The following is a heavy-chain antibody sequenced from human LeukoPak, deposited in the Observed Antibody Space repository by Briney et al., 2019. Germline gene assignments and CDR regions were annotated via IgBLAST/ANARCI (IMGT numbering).Heavy chain of an antibody. V-gene: IGHV3-30*02. D-gene: IGHD3-10*01. J-gene: IGHJ4*02. CDR1: GFTFSNYG. CDR3: ARAAMVRGVIDY. CDR2: IRYDEINT. Sequence: PGGSLRLSCAASGFTFSNYGMHWVRQAPGKGLEWVAFIRYDEINTYYADSVKGRFTISRDSSKNTLYLQMNSLRAEDTAVYYCARAAMVRGVIDYWGQGTLVTVSS.